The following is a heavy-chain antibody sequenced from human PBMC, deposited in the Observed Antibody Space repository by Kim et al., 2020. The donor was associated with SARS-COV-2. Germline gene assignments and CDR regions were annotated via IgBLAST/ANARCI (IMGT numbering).Heavy chain of an antibody. CDR2: IIPIFGTA. D-gene: IGHD6-6*01. V-gene: IGHV1-69*13. J-gene: IGHJ6*02. CDR3: ARGGPEYSSSSGLRKESIYGMDV. CDR1: GGTFSSYA. Sequence: SVKVSCKASGGTFSSYAISWVRQAPGQGLEWMGGIIPIFGTANYAQKFQGRVTITADESTSTAYMELSSLRSEDTAVYYCARGGPEYSSSSGLRKESIYGMDVWGQGTTVTVSS.